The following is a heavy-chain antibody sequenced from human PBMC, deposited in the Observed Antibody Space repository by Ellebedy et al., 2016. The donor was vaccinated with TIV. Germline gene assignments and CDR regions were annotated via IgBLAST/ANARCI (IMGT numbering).Heavy chain of an antibody. V-gene: IGHV3-23*01. CDR2: ITGSSVSR. CDR3: ARGKTYFDALTGPFDC. D-gene: IGHD3-9*01. J-gene: IGHJ4*02. CDR1: GFTFRSYA. Sequence: GGSLRLXXVASGFTFRSYAMSWVRQSPGKGLEWVSGITGSSVSRYYADSVKGRFTISRDNSKNTLYLQMDSLRAEDTAVYYCARGKTYFDALTGPFDCWGQGTLVSVSS.